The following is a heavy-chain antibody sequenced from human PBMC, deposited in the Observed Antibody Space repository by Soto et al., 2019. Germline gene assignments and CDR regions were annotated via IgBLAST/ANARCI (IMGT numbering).Heavy chain of an antibody. CDR2: IFYSGST. CDR1: GGSISSFF. V-gene: IGHV4-59*01. D-gene: IGHD5-18*01. J-gene: IGHJ4*02. CDR3: ARAGTAMVQLDY. Sequence: PSETLSLTCTVSGGSISSFFWSWIRQPPGKGLEWIGYIFYSGSTNYNPSLKSRVTISVHTSKNQFSLKLTSVTAADTAVYYCARAGTAMVQLDYWGQGTLVTVSS.